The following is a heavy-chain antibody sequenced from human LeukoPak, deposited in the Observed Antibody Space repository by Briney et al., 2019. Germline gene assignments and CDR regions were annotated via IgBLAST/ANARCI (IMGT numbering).Heavy chain of an antibody. Sequence: SGPTLVKPTQTLTLTCTFSGFSFSASGVGVGWIRQPPGKALEWLALIYWNDGNRYSPSLKSRLTVTKDTSKNQVVLTMTNMDPVDTATYYCAHKVREERYFDYWGQGTLVTVSS. CDR3: AHKVREERYFDY. J-gene: IGHJ4*02. CDR1: GFSFSASGVG. CDR2: IYWNDGN. V-gene: IGHV2-5*01.